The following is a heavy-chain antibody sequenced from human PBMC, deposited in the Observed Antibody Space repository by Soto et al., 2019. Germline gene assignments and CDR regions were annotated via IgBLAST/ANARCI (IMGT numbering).Heavy chain of an antibody. V-gene: IGHV4-59*01. CDR3: AREQGGPDRGYYFDY. J-gene: IGHJ4*02. Sequence: PSQTLSLTCTVSGGSISSYYWSXIRQPPGKGLEWIGYIYYSGSTNYNPSLKSRVTISVDTSKNQFSLKLSSVTAADTAVYYCAREQGGPDRGYYFDYWGQGTLVTVSS. D-gene: IGHD2-15*01. CDR2: IYYSGST. CDR1: GGSISSYY.